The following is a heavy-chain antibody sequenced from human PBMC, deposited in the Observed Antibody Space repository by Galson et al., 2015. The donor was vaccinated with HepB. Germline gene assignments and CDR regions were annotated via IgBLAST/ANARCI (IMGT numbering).Heavy chain of an antibody. CDR1: GFTFSSYG. Sequence: SLRLSCAASGFTFSSYGMHWVRQAPGKGLEWVAVIWYDGSNKYYADSVKGRFTISRDNSKNTLYLQMNSLRAEDTAVYYCARDGGLGFGVVIASMDVWGKGTTVTVSS. CDR3: ARDGGLGFGVVIASMDV. D-gene: IGHD3-3*01. J-gene: IGHJ6*04. CDR2: IWYDGSNK. V-gene: IGHV3-33*01.